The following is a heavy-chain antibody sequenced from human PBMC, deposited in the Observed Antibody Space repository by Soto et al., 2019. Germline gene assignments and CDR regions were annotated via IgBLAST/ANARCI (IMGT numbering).Heavy chain of an antibody. Sequence: SETLSLTCTVSGGSIGSSSYYWGWIRQPPGKGLEWIGSIYYSGSTYYNPSLKSRVTISVDTSKNQFSLKLSSVTAADTAVYYCARRRRSGWYGHFDYWGQGTLVTVSS. D-gene: IGHD6-19*01. CDR2: IYYSGST. V-gene: IGHV4-39*01. CDR1: GGSIGSSSYY. J-gene: IGHJ4*02. CDR3: ARRRRSGWYGHFDY.